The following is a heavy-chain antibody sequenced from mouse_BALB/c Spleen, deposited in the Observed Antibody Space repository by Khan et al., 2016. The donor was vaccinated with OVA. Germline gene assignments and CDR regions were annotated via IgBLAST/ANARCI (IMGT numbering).Heavy chain of an antibody. J-gene: IGHJ3*01. D-gene: IGHD2-1*01. CDR2: IFPGTGTT. CDR1: GYTFTSYW. Sequence: QVQLKESGAELVKPGASVKLSCKTSGYTFTSYWIQWVKQRPGQGLGWIGQIFPGTGTTYYNENFKGKATLTVDTSSSTAYMQLSSLTSEDSAVYCCAMGYFGNYEFVYWGQGTLVTVSP. CDR3: AMGYFGNYEFVY. V-gene: IGHV1S132*01.